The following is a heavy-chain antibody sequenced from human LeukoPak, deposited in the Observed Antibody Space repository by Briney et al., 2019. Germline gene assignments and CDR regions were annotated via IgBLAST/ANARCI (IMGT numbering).Heavy chain of an antibody. D-gene: IGHD1-1*01. CDR2: INPNSGAT. CDR1: GYTFTGYY. CDR3: GRTGTPTADWFDP. Sequence: ASVKDSCKASGYTFTGYYMHWVRQAPGQGVEWMGWINPNSGATNYAQNFQGRVTMNRDTSISTAYMELSRLRSDDTDFYYCGRTGTPTADWFDPWGQGTLVTVSS. V-gene: IGHV1-2*02. J-gene: IGHJ5*02.